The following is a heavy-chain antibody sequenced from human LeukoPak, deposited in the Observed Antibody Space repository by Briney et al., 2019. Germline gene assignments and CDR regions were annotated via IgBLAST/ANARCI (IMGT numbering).Heavy chain of an antibody. J-gene: IGHJ4*02. CDR3: ARDPVFSDSSGYYFDY. D-gene: IGHD3-22*01. V-gene: IGHV3-48*01. CDR1: GFTFSNYN. Sequence: GGSLRLSCAASGFTFSNYNMNWVRQAPGKGPECLAYISGSGSGIYYADSVKGRFTLSRDNAKNSLYLQMNSLRAEDTAVYYCARDPVFSDSSGYYFDYWGQGTLVTVSS. CDR2: ISGSGSGI.